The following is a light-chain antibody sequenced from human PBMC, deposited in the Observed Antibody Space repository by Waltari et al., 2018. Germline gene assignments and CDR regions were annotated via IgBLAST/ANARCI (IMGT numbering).Light chain of an antibody. V-gene: IGLV2-11*01. J-gene: IGLJ3*02. CDR2: DVT. CDR3: CSYAGSYSWL. CDR1: SSDVGNHNF. Sequence: QSALTQPRSVSASPGLSVTISCVGSSSDVGNHNFFSWFQHPPGKAPKLLIFDVTKRPSGVPDRFSASKSGNTASLTISGLQSEDEADYYCCSYAGSYSWLFGGGTKVTVL.